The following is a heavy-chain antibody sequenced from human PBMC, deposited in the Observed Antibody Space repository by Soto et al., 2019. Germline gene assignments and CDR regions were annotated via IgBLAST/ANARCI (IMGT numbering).Heavy chain of an antibody. D-gene: IGHD3-10*01. CDR2: ISSSSSYI. J-gene: IGHJ6*02. V-gene: IGHV3-21*01. CDR3: ARSRGYVMAF. Sequence: DQKKGLEWVSSISSSSSYIYYADSVKGRFTISRDNAKNSLYLQMNSLRAEYTAVYDGARSRGYVMAFWGQGSTVTVSS.